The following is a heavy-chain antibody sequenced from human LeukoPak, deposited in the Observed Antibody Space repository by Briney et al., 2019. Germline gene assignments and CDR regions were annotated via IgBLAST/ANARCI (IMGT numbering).Heavy chain of an antibody. V-gene: IGHV1-69*13. D-gene: IGHD3-22*01. Sequence: GASVKVSCKASGGTFSSYAISWVRQAPGQGLEWMGGIIPIFGTANYAQKFQGRVTITADESTSTAYMELSSLRSEDTAVYYCARDRAVGYDSSGYDFDYWGQGTLGTGSS. J-gene: IGHJ4*02. CDR3: ARDRAVGYDSSGYDFDY. CDR2: IIPIFGTA. CDR1: GGTFSSYA.